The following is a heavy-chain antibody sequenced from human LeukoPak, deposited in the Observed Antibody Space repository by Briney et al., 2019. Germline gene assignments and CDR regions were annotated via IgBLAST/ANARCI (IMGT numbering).Heavy chain of an antibody. CDR1: GFTFSDYY. CDR3: ARVYSSGWYVPRYYYYMDV. V-gene: IGHV3-11*01. CDR2: ISSSGSTI. J-gene: IGHJ6*03. D-gene: IGHD6-19*01. Sequence: GGSLRLSCAASGFTFSDYYMSWIRQAPGKGLEWVSYISSSGSTIYYADSVKGRFTISRDNAKNSLYLQMNSLRAEDTAVYYCARVYSSGWYVPRYYYYMDVWGKGTTVTISS.